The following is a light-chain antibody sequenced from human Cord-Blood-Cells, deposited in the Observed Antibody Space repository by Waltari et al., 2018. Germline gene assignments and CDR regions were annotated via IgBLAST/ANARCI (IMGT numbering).Light chain of an antibody. J-gene: IGLJ1*01. CDR3: SSYTSSSTYV. Sequence: QSALTQTASVSGSPGQSITISCTGTSSDVGGYNYASWYQQHPGKAPKLMIYDVSKRPSGVSNRFSGSKSVNTASLTISGLHAEDEADYYCSSYTSSSTYVFGTGTKVTVL. V-gene: IGLV2-14*01. CDR2: DVS. CDR1: SSDVGGYNY.